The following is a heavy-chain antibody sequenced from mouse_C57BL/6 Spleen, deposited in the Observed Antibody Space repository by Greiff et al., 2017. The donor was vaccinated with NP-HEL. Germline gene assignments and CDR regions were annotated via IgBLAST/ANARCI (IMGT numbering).Heavy chain of an antibody. J-gene: IGHJ3*01. Sequence: EVQLQQSGPELVKPGASVKISCKASGYTFTDYYMNWVKQSHGKSLEWIGDINPNNGGTSYNQKFKGKATLTVDKSSSTAYMELRSLTSEDSAVYYCARDISNSFSYWGQGTLVTVSA. V-gene: IGHV1-26*01. CDR1: GYTFTDYY. D-gene: IGHD1-3*01. CDR3: ARDISNSFSY. CDR2: INPNNGGT.